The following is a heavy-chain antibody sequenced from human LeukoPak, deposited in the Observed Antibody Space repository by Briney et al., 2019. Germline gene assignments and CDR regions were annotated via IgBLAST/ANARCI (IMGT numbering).Heavy chain of an antibody. CDR2: IRSDSTTI. CDR3: ARSIQWHDAFDI. Sequence: PGGSLRLSCAASGFTFSTYSMNWVRQAPGKGLEWVSYIRSDSTTIYYADSVKGRFTISRDNAKSSLYLQMNSLRDEDTAVYYCARSIQWHDAFDIWGQGTMVTVSS. D-gene: IGHD6-19*01. V-gene: IGHV3-48*02. J-gene: IGHJ3*02. CDR1: GFTFSTYS.